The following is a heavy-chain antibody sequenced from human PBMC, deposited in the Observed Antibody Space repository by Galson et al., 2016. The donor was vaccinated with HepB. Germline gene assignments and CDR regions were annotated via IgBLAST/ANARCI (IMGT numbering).Heavy chain of an antibody. V-gene: IGHV3-30*18. CDR2: ISYDGSSE. CDR1: GFTFSSYG. Sequence: SLRLSCAASGFTFSSYGMDWVRQAPGKGLEWVAVISYDGSSEYYADSVKGRFTISRDNSKNTLYLQMNSLRAEDTAVYYCVKVISMVRGVILGYGLDVWGQGTTVTVSS. D-gene: IGHD3-10*01. CDR3: VKVISMVRGVILGYGLDV. J-gene: IGHJ6*02.